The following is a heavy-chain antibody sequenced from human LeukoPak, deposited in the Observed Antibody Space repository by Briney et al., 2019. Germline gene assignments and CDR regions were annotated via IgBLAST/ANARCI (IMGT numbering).Heavy chain of an antibody. V-gene: IGHV3-21*01. CDR1: GFTFSSYS. CDR2: ISSSSSYI. CDR3: ARLDSSGYYTPDY. J-gene: IGHJ4*02. Sequence: GGSLRLSCAASGFTFSSYSMNWVRQAPGKGLEWVSSISSSSSYIYYAVLVKGRFTISRDNAKNSLYLQMNSLRAEDTAVYYCARLDSSGYYTPDYWGQGTLVTVSS. D-gene: IGHD3-22*01.